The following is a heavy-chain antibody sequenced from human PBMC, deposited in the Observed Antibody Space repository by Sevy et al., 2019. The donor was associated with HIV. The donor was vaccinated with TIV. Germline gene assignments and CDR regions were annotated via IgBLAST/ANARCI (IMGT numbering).Heavy chain of an antibody. V-gene: IGHV3-23*01. CDR3: AKPPSNHDVLHYYGMDV. Sequence: GGSLRLSCVGSGFTFGSYGMSWVRQPPGKGLEWVSSISFSGVATFYADSVRGRFTISRDNSKNILYLQMNSRRAEDTAVYFCAKPPSNHDVLHYYGMDVWGQGTTVTVSS. J-gene: IGHJ6*02. CDR1: GFTFGSYG. CDR2: ISFSGVAT. D-gene: IGHD3-10*02.